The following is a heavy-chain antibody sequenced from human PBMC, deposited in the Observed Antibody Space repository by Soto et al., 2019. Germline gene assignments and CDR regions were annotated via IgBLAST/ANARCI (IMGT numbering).Heavy chain of an antibody. V-gene: IGHV3-23*01. CDR1: GFIFSTYA. Sequence: HPGGPLRLSCAASGFIFSTYAMTWVPQAPGKGLEWVASFSVGGGQTYYADSVKGRFTISRDNSRNTLYLQMNSLRSENTAIYFCARNGADCISWFDTWGQGTVVTVSS. CDR2: FSVGGGQT. J-gene: IGHJ5*02. D-gene: IGHD2-2*01. CDR3: ARNGADCISWFDT.